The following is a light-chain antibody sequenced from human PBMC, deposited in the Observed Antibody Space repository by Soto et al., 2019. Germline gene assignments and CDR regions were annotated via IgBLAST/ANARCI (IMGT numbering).Light chain of an antibody. CDR3: AAWDDSLNGVE. V-gene: IGLV1-44*01. CDR2: SNN. CDR1: SSNIGSST. Sequence: QAVVTQPPSASGTPGQRVTISCSGSSSNIGSSTVNWYQHLPGTAPKLLIYSNNARSSGVPDRFSGSKSGTSASLAISGLQSEEEADYYCAAWDDSLNGVEFGGGTKVTVL. J-gene: IGLJ2*01.